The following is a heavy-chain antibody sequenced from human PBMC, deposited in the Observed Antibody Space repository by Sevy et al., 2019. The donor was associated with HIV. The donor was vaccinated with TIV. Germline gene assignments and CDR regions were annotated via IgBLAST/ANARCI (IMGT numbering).Heavy chain of an antibody. CDR3: ARSGIQLWSEGNY. Sequence: GGSLRLSCAASGFTFSSYAMHWVRQAPGKGLEWVAVISYDGSNKYYAHSVKGRFTISRDNSKNTLYLQMNSLRAEDTAVYYCARSGIQLWSEGNYWGQGTLVTVSS. CDR1: GFTFSSYA. D-gene: IGHD5-18*01. V-gene: IGHV3-30-3*01. J-gene: IGHJ4*02. CDR2: ISYDGSNK.